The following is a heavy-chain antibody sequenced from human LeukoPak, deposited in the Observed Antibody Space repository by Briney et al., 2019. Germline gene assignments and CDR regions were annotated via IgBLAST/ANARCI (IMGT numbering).Heavy chain of an antibody. J-gene: IGHJ4*02. V-gene: IGHV1-2*02. Sequence: GASVKVSCKASGYTFTGYYMHWVRQAPGQGLEWMGWINPNSGGTNYAQKFQGRVTMTRDTSISTAYMELSRLRSDDTAVYYCARMYVPNVLRYFDWLLPFDYWGQGTLVTVSS. CDR2: INPNSGGT. CDR1: GYTFTGYY. D-gene: IGHD3-9*01. CDR3: ARMYVPNVLRYFDWLLPFDY.